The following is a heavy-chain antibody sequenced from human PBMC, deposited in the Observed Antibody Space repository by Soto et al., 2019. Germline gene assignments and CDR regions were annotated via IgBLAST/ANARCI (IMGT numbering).Heavy chain of an antibody. D-gene: IGHD7-27*01. CDR3: ARGRYCLTGRCFPNWFDS. J-gene: IGHJ5*01. CDR1: GDSISNLDYF. V-gene: IGHV4-30-4*01. CDR2: IYKSATT. Sequence: SETLSLTCSVSGDSISNLDYFWAWIRQPPGQALEYIGYIYKSATTYYNPSFESRVAISVDTSKSQFSLNVTAVTAADTAVYFCARGRYCLTGRCFPNWFDSWGQGALVTVSS.